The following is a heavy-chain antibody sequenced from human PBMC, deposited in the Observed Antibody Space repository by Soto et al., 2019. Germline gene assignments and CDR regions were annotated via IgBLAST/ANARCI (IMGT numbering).Heavy chain of an antibody. Sequence: EVQLVESGGGLIQPGGSLRLSCAASGFAVTNIFMSWVRQAPGQGLEWVSVIYGGVNTNYADSVKGRFTISRDTTKNVLSLHMSSLKTEDTAVYYCARAMSYSDSSGVYFGRGFDLWGQGTMVTVSS. V-gene: IGHV3-53*02. CDR1: GFAVTNIF. D-gene: IGHD3-22*01. CDR2: IYGGVNT. J-gene: IGHJ3*01. CDR3: ARAMSYSDSSGVYFGRGFDL.